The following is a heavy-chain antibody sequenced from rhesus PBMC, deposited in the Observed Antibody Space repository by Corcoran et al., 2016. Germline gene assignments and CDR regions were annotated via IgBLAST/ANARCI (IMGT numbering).Heavy chain of an antibody. D-gene: IGHD2-27*01. Sequence: QVQLVQSGAEVKKPGSSVKVSCKASGYTFTDYYMHWVRQAPRQGLEWMGWINPYNGNTKCAQKFPSGVTMTRDTSPSIAYMELSSLRSEDTAVYYCAKAEYCSGIYCYDEYYFDYWGQGVLVTVSS. V-gene: IGHV1S2*01. CDR3: AKAEYCSGIYCYDEYYFDY. J-gene: IGHJ4*01. CDR2: INPYNGNT. CDR1: GYTFTDYY.